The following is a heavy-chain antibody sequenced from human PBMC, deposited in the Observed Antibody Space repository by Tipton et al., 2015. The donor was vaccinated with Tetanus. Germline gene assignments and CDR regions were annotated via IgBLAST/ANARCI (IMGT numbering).Heavy chain of an antibody. CDR3: ARDQGGGRVVRLNWLDP. Sequence: TLSLTCSISGDSINSDKYFWAWIRQRPGQGPEWIGYIYYSGSTYYNPSLKSRVSMSVDTSKNQFSLNLTSVTAADTAVYYCARDQGGGRVVRLNWLDPWGQGTLVTVSS. CDR1: GDSINSDKYF. D-gene: IGHD6-6*01. J-gene: IGHJ5*02. CDR2: IYYSGST. V-gene: IGHV4-31*03.